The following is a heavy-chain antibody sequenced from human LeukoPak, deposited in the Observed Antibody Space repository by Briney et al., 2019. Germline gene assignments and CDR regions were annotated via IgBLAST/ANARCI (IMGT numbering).Heavy chain of an antibody. J-gene: IGHJ4*02. CDR2: INHSGST. D-gene: IGHD6-6*01. Sequence: SETLSLTCAVYGVSFSGYYWSWLRQPPGKGLEWIGEINHSGSTNYNPSLKSRVTISVDTSKNQFSLKLSSVTAADTAVYYCARVIGSSDLIDYWGQGTLVTVSS. V-gene: IGHV4-34*01. CDR3: ARVIGSSDLIDY. CDR1: GVSFSGYY.